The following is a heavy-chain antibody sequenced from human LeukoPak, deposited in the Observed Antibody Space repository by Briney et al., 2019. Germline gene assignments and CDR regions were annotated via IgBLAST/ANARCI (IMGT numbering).Heavy chain of an antibody. V-gene: IGHV3-74*01. D-gene: IGHD3-3*01. J-gene: IGHJ5*02. CDR1: GLTFSSYW. CDR2: INNEGSST. CDR3: VTGGHYSGT. Sequence: GGSLRLSCAASGLTFSSYWMHWVRQGPGKGLVWVSRINNEGSSTSYADSVKGRFTISRYNAKNTLYLQMSSLRAEDTAVYYCVTGGHYSGTWGQGSLVTVSS.